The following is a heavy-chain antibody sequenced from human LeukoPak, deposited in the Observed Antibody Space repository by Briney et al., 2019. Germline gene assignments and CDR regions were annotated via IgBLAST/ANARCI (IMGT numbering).Heavy chain of an antibody. CDR3: ARAEYYYDSSGYYIRAFDI. V-gene: IGHV3-30*02. CDR1: GFTFSSYG. J-gene: IGHJ3*02. D-gene: IGHD3-22*01. Sequence: GGSLRLSCAASGFTFSSYGMHWVRQAPGKGLEWVAFIRYDGSNKYYVDSVKGRFTISRDNAKNSLYLQMNSLRAEDTAVYYCARAEYYYDSSGYYIRAFDIWGQGTMVTVSS. CDR2: IRYDGSNK.